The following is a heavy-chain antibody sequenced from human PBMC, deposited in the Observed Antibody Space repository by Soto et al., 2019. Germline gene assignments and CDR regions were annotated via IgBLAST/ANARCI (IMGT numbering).Heavy chain of an antibody. V-gene: IGHV5-10-1*01. J-gene: IGHJ6*02. Sequence: PGEALKISCKGSAYIFTTYCISWVRQMPGKGLEWMGRIDPSDSYTNYSPSFQGHFTISADQSISTAYLQGSSLKASDTAMYYCAIFRTYYDFWSGSPGYYYGMDVWGQGTTVTVSS. D-gene: IGHD3-3*01. CDR1: AYIFTTYC. CDR2: IDPSDSYT. CDR3: AIFRTYYDFWSGSPGYYYGMDV.